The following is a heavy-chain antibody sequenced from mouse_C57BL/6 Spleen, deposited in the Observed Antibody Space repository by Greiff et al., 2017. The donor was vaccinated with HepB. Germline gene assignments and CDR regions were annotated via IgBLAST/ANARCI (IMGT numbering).Heavy chain of an antibody. CDR1: GYTFTSYW. V-gene: IGHV1-74*01. J-gene: IGHJ4*01. CDR2: IHPSDSDT. CDR3: AINYGSSYYAMDY. D-gene: IGHD1-1*01. Sequence: QVQLQQPGAELVKPGASVKVSCKASGYTFTSYWMHWVKQRPGQGLEWIGRIHPSDSDTNYNQKFKGKGTLTVDKSSSTAYMQLSSLTSEDSAVYYCAINYGSSYYAMDYWGQGTSVTVSS.